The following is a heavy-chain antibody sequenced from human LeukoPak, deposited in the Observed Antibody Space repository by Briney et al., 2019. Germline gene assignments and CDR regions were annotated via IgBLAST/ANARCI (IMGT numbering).Heavy chain of an antibody. J-gene: IGHJ3*02. CDR3: ARGGSTGYNYNAFDI. V-gene: IGHV3-30-3*01. CDR1: GFTFNSYA. CDR2: ISYDGSNK. Sequence: PAGSLRLSCAASGFTFNSYAMHWVRQVPGKGLEWEAVISYDGSNKYYADSVKGRFTISRDNSKNSLYLQMNSLSAEDTAVYYCARGGSTGYNYNAFDIWGQGTMVTASS. D-gene: IGHD3-22*01.